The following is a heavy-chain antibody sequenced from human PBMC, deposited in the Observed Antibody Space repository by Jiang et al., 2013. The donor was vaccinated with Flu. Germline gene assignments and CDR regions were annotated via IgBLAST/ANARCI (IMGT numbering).Heavy chain of an antibody. CDR1: GFSLSTSVVA. V-gene: IGHV2-5*02. CDR3: AHRYGGYFDY. Sequence: INPTQTLTLTCSFSGFSLSTSVVAVGWIRQPPGKALEWLALIYGEGEKHYSPSLKSSLSITKDTSKNQVVLTLTNMDPVDTATYYCAHRYGGYFDYWGQGTLVTVSS. J-gene: IGHJ4*02. CDR2: IYGEGEK. D-gene: IGHD4-17*01.